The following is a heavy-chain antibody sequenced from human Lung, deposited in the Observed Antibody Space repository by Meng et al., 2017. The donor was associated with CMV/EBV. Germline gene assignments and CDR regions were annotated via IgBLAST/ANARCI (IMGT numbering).Heavy chain of an antibody. CDR2: ISSTSAYI. CDR1: GFTFSSYR. Sequence: GESLKISCAASGFTFSSYRINWVRQAPGKGLEWVASISSTSAYIYYAESVEGRFIISRDNAKSSLYLTMDNLAVEDTAVYYCATGATLDYWGQGTLVTSPQ. D-gene: IGHD3-10*01. V-gene: IGHV3-21*01. J-gene: IGHJ4*02. CDR3: ATGATLDY.